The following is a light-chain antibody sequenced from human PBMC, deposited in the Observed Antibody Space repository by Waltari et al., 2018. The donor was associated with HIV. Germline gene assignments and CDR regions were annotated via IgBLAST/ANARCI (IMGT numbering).Light chain of an antibody. V-gene: IGLV6-57*02. CDR1: SGRIASNY. Sequence: NLMLTQPHSVSESPGKTVTISCTGSSGRIASNYVQWYQPRPGSAPTTVIFEDNQRSSGVHDLLSCAIDSSANSASLSISRLKAEDEADYYCQSFDGITAVFGGGTKRTGL. J-gene: IGLJ3*02. CDR3: QSFDGITAV. CDR2: EDN.